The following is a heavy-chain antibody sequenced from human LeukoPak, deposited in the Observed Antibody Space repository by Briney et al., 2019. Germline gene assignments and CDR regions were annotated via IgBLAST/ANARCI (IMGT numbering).Heavy chain of an antibody. Sequence: GGSLRLSCAASGFTFSSYTMNWVRQAPGKGLEWVSSISTSSAYIYYADSVKGRFTISRDNAKNSLYLQMNSLRAVDTAVYYCAREGTSFSRDFDYWGQGTLVTVSS. CDR1: GFTFSSYT. CDR3: AREGTSFSRDFDY. D-gene: IGHD3-16*02. V-gene: IGHV3-21*01. CDR2: ISTSSAYI. J-gene: IGHJ4*02.